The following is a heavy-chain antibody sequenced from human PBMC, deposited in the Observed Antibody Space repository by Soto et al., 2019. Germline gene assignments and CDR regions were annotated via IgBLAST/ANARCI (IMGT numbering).Heavy chain of an antibody. D-gene: IGHD3-22*01. CDR3: ASPLGPIGVVSPLGY. J-gene: IGHJ4*02. CDR2: ISYDGSNK. CDR1: GFTFSSYA. V-gene: IGHV3-30-3*01. Sequence: QVQLVESGGGVVQPGRSLRLSCVASGFTFSSYAMHWVRQAPGKGLEWVAVISYDGSNKYYADSVKGRFPISRDNSKHTLYVQRNRLRAEDTAVYYCASPLGPIGVVSPLGYWGQGTLVTGAS.